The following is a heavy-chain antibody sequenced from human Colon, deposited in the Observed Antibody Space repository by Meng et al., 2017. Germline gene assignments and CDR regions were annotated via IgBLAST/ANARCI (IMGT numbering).Heavy chain of an antibody. V-gene: IGHV3-48*03. CDR3: ARENGYYYDSSGHINL. CDR1: GFTFSSYE. CDR2: ISSSGSTI. Sequence: GGSLRLSCAASGFTFSSYEMNWVRQAPGKGLEWVSYISSSGSTIYYADSVKGRFTISRDNAKNSLYLQMNSLRTEDTAVYYCARENGYYYDSSGHINLWGQGTMVTVSS. J-gene: IGHJ5*02. D-gene: IGHD3-22*01.